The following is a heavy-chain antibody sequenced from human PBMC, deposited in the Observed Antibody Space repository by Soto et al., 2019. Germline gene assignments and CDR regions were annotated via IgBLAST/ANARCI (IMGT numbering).Heavy chain of an antibody. V-gene: IGHV3-48*02. CDR2: ISSGSATI. Sequence: GGSLRLSCATSAFIFSSYSMNWVRQAPGKGLEWVSYISSGSATIYYADSVKGRFTISRDNAKNSLYLQMNSLRDEDTAVYYCARDSASYSSSSGSYWYFDLWGRGTLVTVSS. CDR1: AFIFSSYS. J-gene: IGHJ2*01. CDR3: ARDSASYSSSSGSYWYFDL. D-gene: IGHD6-6*01.